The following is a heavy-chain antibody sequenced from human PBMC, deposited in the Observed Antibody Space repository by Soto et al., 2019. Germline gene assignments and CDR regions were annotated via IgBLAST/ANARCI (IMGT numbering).Heavy chain of an antibody. CDR2: IRSSGDRT. Sequence: GGSLRLSCAASGFTFSSYAMSWVRQAPGKGLEWVSAIRSSGDRTYYAESVKGRFTISRDNSKNTLYLQMNSLRAEDTAVYYCAKDLTTLTTFTLPYWGQGTLVTVSS. CDR3: AKDLTTLTTFTLPY. D-gene: IGHD4-17*01. CDR1: GFTFSSYA. J-gene: IGHJ4*02. V-gene: IGHV3-23*01.